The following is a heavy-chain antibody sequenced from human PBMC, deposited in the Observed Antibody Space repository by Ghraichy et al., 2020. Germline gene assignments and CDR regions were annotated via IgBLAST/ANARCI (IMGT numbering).Heavy chain of an antibody. Sequence: GGSLRLSCAASGFTFNSHGMHWVRQAPGKGPEWVAVISHDGSNRYYADSVKGRFTISRDNSKNTLYLQMSSLRAEDTAVYYCATLYFGALDDWGQGTLVTVSS. V-gene: IGHV3-30*03. CDR2: ISHDGSNR. J-gene: IGHJ4*02. CDR3: ATLYFGALDD. CDR1: GFTFNSHG. D-gene: IGHD3-10*01.